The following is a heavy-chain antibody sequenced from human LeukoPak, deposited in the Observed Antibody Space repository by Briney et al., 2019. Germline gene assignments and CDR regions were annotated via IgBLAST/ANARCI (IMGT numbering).Heavy chain of an antibody. V-gene: IGHV3-7*05. J-gene: IGHJ5*02. D-gene: IGHD1-26*01. Sequence: GGSLRLSCSASGFIFSNYWMTWVRQAPGKGLEWVANIKQDGSEKYYVDSVKGRFTISRDTSTNSLYLQMSSLRAEDTAFYYCAKGVRSGTYYNCFDPWGQGTLVTVSS. CDR2: IKQDGSEK. CDR1: GFIFSNYW. CDR3: AKGVRSGTYYNCFDP.